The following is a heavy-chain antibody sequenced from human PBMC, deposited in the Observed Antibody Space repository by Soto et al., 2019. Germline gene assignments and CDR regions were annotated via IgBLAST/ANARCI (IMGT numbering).Heavy chain of an antibody. J-gene: IGHJ5*02. D-gene: IGHD2-21*01. V-gene: IGHV1-69*06. CDR1: GGTFTTNG. CDR2: IVPVFGST. CDR3: AQDPPRGDFILNGFGP. Sequence: QVQLVQSGNEVKKPGSSVKVSCKASGGTFTTNGIIWVRQAPGQGLEWMGGIVPVFGSTKYAQKFQGRLTITADRSTNTAYMDLSSLKSEDTATYYSAQDPPRGDFILNGFGPWCQGNLVSVSS.